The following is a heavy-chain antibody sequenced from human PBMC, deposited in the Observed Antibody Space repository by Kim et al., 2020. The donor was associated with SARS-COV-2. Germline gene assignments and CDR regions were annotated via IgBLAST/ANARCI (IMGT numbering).Heavy chain of an antibody. D-gene: IGHD3-10*01. CDR3: ARRRIDSGSYAYFDY. J-gene: IGHJ4*02. V-gene: IGHV4-39*01. Sequence: SETLSLTCTVSGGSISSSSYYWGWIRQPPGKGLEWIGSIYYSGSTYYNPSLKSRVTISVDTSKNQFSLKLSSVTAADTAVYYCARRRIDSGSYAYFDYWGQGTLVTVSS. CDR2: IYYSGST. CDR1: GGSISSSSYY.